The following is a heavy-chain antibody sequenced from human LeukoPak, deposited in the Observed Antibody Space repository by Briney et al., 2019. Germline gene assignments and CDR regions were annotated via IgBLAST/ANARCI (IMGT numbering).Heavy chain of an antibody. Sequence: HPGGSLRLSCAASEFTFSSYAMSWVRQAPGKGLEWVSAISGSGGSTYYADSVKGRFTISRDNSKNTLYLQMNSLRAEDTAVYYCAKHIRVRGATEPDYWGREPWSPSPQ. CDR3: AKHIRVRGATEPDY. D-gene: IGHD3-10*01. CDR1: EFTFSSYA. CDR2: ISGSGGST. J-gene: IGHJ4*02. V-gene: IGHV3-23*01.